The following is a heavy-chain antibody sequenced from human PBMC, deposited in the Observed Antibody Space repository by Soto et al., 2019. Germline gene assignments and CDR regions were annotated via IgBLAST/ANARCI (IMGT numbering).Heavy chain of an antibody. Sequence: QVQLVQSGAEVKKPGSSVKVSCKASGGTFSSYTISWVRQAPGQGLEWMGRIILILGIANYPQKFQGRVPITADKSTSTAYMELSSLRSEDTAVYYCASRYDSSDYWGQGTLVTVSS. J-gene: IGHJ4*02. CDR2: IILILGIA. D-gene: IGHD3-22*01. V-gene: IGHV1-69*02. CDR3: ASRYDSSDY. CDR1: GGTFSSYT.